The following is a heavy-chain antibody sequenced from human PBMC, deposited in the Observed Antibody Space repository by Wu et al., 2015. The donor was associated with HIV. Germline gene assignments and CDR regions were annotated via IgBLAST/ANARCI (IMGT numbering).Heavy chain of an antibody. V-gene: IGHV1-69*12. J-gene: IGHJ4*02. D-gene: IGHD2/OR15-2a*01. CDR1: GDTFSSYS. CDR2: VIPIFKAA. CDR3: ARGPFPRSQYFGYFDY. Sequence: QVQLVQSGAEVKTPGSSVKVSCKTSGDTFSSYSINWVRQAPGQGLEWLGGVIPIFKAANYAQRFQGKLTITADDSTNTAFMHLSSLRSEDTAVYYCARGPFPRSQYFGYFDYWGQGTLVIVSS.